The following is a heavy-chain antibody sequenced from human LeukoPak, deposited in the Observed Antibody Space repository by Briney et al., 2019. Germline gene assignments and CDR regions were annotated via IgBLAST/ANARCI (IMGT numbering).Heavy chain of an antibody. Sequence: SETLSLTCTVSGGSISSGGYYWGWIRQHPGTGLEWIGYIYYSGSTYYNPSLKSRVIISVDTSKNQFSLKLSSVTAADTAVYYCARTDSNGYYADYWGQGTLVTVSS. J-gene: IGHJ4*02. CDR2: IYYSGST. CDR3: ARTDSNGYYADY. CDR1: GGSISSGGYY. V-gene: IGHV4-31*03. D-gene: IGHD3-22*01.